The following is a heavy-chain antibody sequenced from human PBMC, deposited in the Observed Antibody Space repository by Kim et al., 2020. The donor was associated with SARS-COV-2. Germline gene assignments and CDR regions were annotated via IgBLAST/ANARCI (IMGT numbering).Heavy chain of an antibody. CDR2: INSDGSST. J-gene: IGHJ6*02. CDR1: GFTFSSYW. V-gene: IGHV3-74*01. D-gene: IGHD4-17*01. CDR3: ARDTPQTTVVTGYYYYYGMDV. Sequence: GGSLRLSCAASGFTFSSYWMHWVRQAPGKGLVWVSRINSDGSSTSYADSVKGRFTISRDNAKNTLYLQMNSLRAEDTAVYYCARDTPQTTVVTGYYYYYGMDVWGQGTTVTVSS.